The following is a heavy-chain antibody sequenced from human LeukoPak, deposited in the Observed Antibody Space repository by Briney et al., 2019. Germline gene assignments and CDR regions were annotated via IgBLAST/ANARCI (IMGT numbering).Heavy chain of an antibody. CDR3: AHKGRGSGSYTM. V-gene: IGHV2-5*01. D-gene: IGHD3-10*01. Sequence: ESGPTLVKPTQTLTLTCTFSGFSLSTTGVAVAWIRQPPGKALEWLAVTYWNNDKSYSPSLKSRLTITKDTAKNQLVLIMANMAPVDTGTYYCAHKGRGSGSYTMWGEGTLVTVSS. J-gene: IGHJ4*02. CDR1: GFSLSTTGVA. CDR2: TYWNNDK.